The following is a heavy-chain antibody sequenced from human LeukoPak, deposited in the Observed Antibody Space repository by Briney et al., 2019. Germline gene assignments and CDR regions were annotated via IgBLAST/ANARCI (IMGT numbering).Heavy chain of an antibody. Sequence: GGSLRLSCTTSGFSFNTYSMSWVRQAPGKGLEWVSAINNDTPYYTDSVKGRFTVSRDNSRDTLYLHLNSLRAEDTAVYYCAKTLGYCSGGSCYSGVIDYWGQGTLVTVSS. V-gene: IGHV3-23*01. CDR1: GFSFNTYS. D-gene: IGHD2-15*01. J-gene: IGHJ4*02. CDR3: AKTLGYCSGGSCYSGVIDY. CDR2: INNDTP.